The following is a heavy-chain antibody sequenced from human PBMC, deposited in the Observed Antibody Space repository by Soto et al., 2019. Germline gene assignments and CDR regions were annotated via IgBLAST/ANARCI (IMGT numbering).Heavy chain of an antibody. Sequence: QVQLVQSGAEVKKPGSSVKVSCKASGGTFSSYAIRWVRQAPGQGLEWMGGIIPIFGTANYAQKFQGRVTITADKSTSTAYMELSSLRSEDTAVYYCARRGYYDFWSGSDAFDIWGQGTMVTVSS. CDR3: ARRGYYDFWSGSDAFDI. CDR1: GGTFSSYA. V-gene: IGHV1-69*06. CDR2: IIPIFGTA. D-gene: IGHD3-3*01. J-gene: IGHJ3*02.